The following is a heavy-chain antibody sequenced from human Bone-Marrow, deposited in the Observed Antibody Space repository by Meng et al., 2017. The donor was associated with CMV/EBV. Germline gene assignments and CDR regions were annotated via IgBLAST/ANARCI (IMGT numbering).Heavy chain of an antibody. D-gene: IGHD2-2*01. CDR2: ISSSSSYI. J-gene: IGHJ6*02. CDR1: GFTFSSYS. Sequence: GGSLRLSCAASGFTFSSYSMNWVRQAPGKGLEWVSSISSSSSYIYYADAVKGRFTISRDNDKNSLYLQMNSLRAEDTAVYYCAVVPAATRFYYHYGMNVWGQGTTVTVSS. V-gene: IGHV3-21*01. CDR3: AVVPAATRFYYHYGMNV.